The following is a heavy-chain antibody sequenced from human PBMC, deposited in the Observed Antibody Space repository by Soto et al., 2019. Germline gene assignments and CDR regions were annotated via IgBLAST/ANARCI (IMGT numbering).Heavy chain of an antibody. CDR2: ISSSSSTI. V-gene: IGHV3-48*02. CDR1: GFTFSSYS. J-gene: IGHJ5*02. Sequence: PGGPLRLSCAASGFTFSSYSMNWVRQAPGKGLEWVSYISSSSSTIYYADSVKGRFTISRDNAKNSLYLQMNSLRDEDTAVYYCARDRDGYCTNGVCYPYNWFDPWGQGTLVTVSS. CDR3: ARDRDGYCTNGVCYPYNWFDP. D-gene: IGHD2-8*01.